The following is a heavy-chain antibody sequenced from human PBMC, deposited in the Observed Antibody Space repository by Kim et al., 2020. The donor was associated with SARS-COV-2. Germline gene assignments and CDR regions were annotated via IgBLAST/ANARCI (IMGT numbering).Heavy chain of an antibody. V-gene: IGHV1-46*01. J-gene: IGHJ4*02. CDR3: AREMCSGGSCNYDY. CDR2: INPRSTSV. D-gene: IGHD2-15*01. Sequence: ASVKVSCKPSGYPVTNDYIHWVRQAPGQGLEWVGQINPRSTSVVYSQRFQGRVTMTGDTSTRTVYMEVTRLRSEGTAVYFCAREMCSGGSCNYDYWSQGTQVAVSS. CDR1: GYPVTNDY.